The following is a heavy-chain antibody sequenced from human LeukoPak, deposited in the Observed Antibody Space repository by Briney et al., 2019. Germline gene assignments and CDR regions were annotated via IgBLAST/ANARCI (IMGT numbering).Heavy chain of an antibody. CDR3: ARRVVVNPVVFDY. CDR1: GFTFSSYW. V-gene: IGHV3-7*01. J-gene: IGHJ4*02. Sequence: GGSLRLSCAASGFTFSSYWMSWVRQAPGKGVEWVANIKQDGSEKYYVDSVKGRFTISRDNAKNSLYLQMNSLRAEDTAVYYCARRVVVNPVVFDYWGQGTLVTVSS. D-gene: IGHD3-22*01. CDR2: IKQDGSEK.